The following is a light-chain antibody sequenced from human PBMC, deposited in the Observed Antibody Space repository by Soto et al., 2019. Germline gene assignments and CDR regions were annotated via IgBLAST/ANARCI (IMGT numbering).Light chain of an antibody. CDR1: QSVSSY. CDR2: DAS. Sequence: EIVLTQSPATLSLSPGERATLSCRASQSVSSYLAWYQQKPGQAPRLLIYDASNRATGIPARFSGSGSGTDFTITISSLESEDFAVYSCQQRSNWPLTFGGGTKVEIK. J-gene: IGKJ4*01. V-gene: IGKV3-11*01. CDR3: QQRSNWPLT.